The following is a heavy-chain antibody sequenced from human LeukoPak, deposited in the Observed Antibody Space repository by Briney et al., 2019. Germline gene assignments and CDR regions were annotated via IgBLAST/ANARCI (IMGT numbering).Heavy chain of an antibody. Sequence: PSEALSLTCTVSGGSISSGGYYWSWIRQHPGKGLEWIGYIYYSGRTYYNPSLKSRVTISVDTSKNQFSLKLSSVTAADTAVYYCARAIEEVVAATPENWFDPWGQGTLVTVSS. CDR3: ARAIEEVVAATPENWFDP. D-gene: IGHD2-15*01. CDR1: GGSISSGGYY. V-gene: IGHV4-31*03. J-gene: IGHJ5*02. CDR2: IYYSGRT.